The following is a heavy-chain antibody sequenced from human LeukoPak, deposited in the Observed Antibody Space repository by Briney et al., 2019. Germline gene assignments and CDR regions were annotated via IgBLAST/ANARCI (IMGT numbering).Heavy chain of an antibody. V-gene: IGHV3-23*01. J-gene: IGHJ4*02. Sequence: GGSLRLSCAASGFTFSSYAMSWVRQAPGKGLEWVSAISGSGGSTYYADSVKGRFTISRDNYKNTLYLQMNSLRAEDTAVYYCAKDTYYDILTGYQRAYYFDYWGQGTLVTVSS. CDR3: AKDTYYDILTGYQRAYYFDY. CDR2: ISGSGGST. CDR1: GFTFSSYA. D-gene: IGHD3-9*01.